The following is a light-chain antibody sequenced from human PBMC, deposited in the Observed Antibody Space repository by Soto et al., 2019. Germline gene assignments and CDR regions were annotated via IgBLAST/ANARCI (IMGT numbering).Light chain of an antibody. CDR2: KAS. Sequence: DIPMTQSPSTLSASVGDRVTITCRASQSISSWLAWYQQKPGKAPKLLIYKASSLESGVPSRFSGSGSGTEFALTVSSLQPDDFATYYCQQYVSYPLTFGGGTKVEIK. CDR3: QQYVSYPLT. J-gene: IGKJ4*01. V-gene: IGKV1-5*03. CDR1: QSISSW.